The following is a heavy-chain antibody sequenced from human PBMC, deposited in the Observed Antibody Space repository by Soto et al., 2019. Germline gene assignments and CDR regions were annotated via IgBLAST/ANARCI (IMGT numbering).Heavy chain of an antibody. CDR1: GFTFSSYG. V-gene: IGHV3-30*03. J-gene: IGHJ6*02. D-gene: IGHD1-7*01. Sequence: PGGSLRLSCVASGFTFSSYGMHWVRQAPGKGLEWVAVISSDGSNKYYVDSVKGRFSVSRDNSKNTLYLQMNNLRPEDTAVYYCARAGGWHYMYGMDVWGQGPTGTVSS. CDR3: ARAGGWHYMYGMDV. CDR2: ISSDGSNK.